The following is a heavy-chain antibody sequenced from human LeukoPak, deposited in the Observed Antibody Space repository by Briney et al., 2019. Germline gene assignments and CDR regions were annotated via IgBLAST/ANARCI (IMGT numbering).Heavy chain of an antibody. Sequence: PGGSLRLSCAASGFTFSDYYMSWIRQAPGKGLEWVSYISSSGSTIYYADSVKGRFTISRDNAKNSLYLQMNSLRAEDTAVYYCARGNSYYDSSDYFPWESFQHWGQGTLVTVSS. CDR1: GFTFSDYY. CDR3: ARGNSYYDSSDYFPWESFQH. D-gene: IGHD3-22*01. CDR2: ISSSGSTI. J-gene: IGHJ1*01. V-gene: IGHV3-11*01.